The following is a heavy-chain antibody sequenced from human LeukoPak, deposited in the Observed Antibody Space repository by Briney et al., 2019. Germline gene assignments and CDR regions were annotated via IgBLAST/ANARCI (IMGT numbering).Heavy chain of an antibody. CDR2: INQGGSET. CDR1: GFPFTNYW. J-gene: IGHJ4*02. D-gene: IGHD7-27*01. Sequence: GGSLRLSCAASGFPFTNYWMNWVRQAPGKRPEWVGNINQGGSETNYVDSVKGRFSISRDNAKTSLYLRMDSLRAEDTAVYYCATDRKVGTGDPRFDYWGQGALVTVSS. V-gene: IGHV3-7*01. CDR3: ATDRKVGTGDPRFDY.